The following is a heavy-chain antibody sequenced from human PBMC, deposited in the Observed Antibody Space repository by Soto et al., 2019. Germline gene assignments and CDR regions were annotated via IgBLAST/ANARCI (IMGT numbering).Heavy chain of an antibody. Sequence: EVRLVESGGGSVKPEGSLRLSCTASCLRLSDGWMNWVRQTPGKGLEWVGRIKSKADGGTVDYAAPVNGRFTISRDDSRNMLYLQMNNLRADDTGVYYCTRRPKARDAGVDPLAYWGQGALVTVSS. V-gene: IGHV3-15*07. CDR2: IKSKADGGTV. CDR1: CLRLSDGW. J-gene: IGHJ4*02. D-gene: IGHD3-10*01. CDR3: TRRPKARDAGVDPLAY.